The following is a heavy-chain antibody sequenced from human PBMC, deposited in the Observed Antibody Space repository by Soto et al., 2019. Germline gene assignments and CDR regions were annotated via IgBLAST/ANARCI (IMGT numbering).Heavy chain of an antibody. V-gene: IGHV3-48*02. Sequence: LXLXCTASGFPFSSXIMNWVGQAPGKGLECVAYISSGSSTIYYADSMKGRFTISRENAKNALYLKMNSLRDEDTAVYYCARSLLSSGLDYWGQGTLGTVSS. J-gene: IGHJ4*02. CDR3: ARSLLSSGLDY. CDR2: ISSGSSTI. CDR1: GFPFSSXI.